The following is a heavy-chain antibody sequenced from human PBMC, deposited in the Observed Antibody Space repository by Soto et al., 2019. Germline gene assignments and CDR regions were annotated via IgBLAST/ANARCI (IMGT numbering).Heavy chain of an antibody. J-gene: IGHJ6*02. D-gene: IGHD2-15*01. CDR2: ISYDGSNK. CDR1: GFTFSSYA. CDR3: ARDPQEFYCSGGSCYLDSSDYYGMDV. V-gene: IGHV3-30-3*01. Sequence: PGGSLRLSCAASGFTFSSYAMHWVRQAPGKGLEWVAVISYDGSNKYYADSVKGRFTISRDNSKNTLYLQMNSLRAEDTAVYYCARDPQEFYCSGGSCYLDSSDYYGMDVWGQGTTGTVSS.